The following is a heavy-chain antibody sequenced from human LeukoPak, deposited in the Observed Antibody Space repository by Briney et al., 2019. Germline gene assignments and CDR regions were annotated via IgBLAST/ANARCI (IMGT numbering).Heavy chain of an antibody. Sequence: SGGSLRLSCMSWVRQAPGKGLEWVSVNSAGDTFSADSVKGRFTISRDNSKNTVYLQMNSLRAEDTAVYYCARELKIGAPGTVGFDIWGQGTMVTVSS. D-gene: IGHD6-13*01. CDR1: GGSLRLSC. CDR2: NSAGDT. J-gene: IGHJ3*02. CDR3: ARELKIGAPGTVGFDI. V-gene: IGHV3-53*01.